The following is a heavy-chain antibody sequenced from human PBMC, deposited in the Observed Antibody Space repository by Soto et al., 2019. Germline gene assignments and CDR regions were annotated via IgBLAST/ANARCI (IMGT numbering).Heavy chain of an antibody. Sequence: SVKVSCKASGGTFSSYAISWVRRAPGQGLEWMGGIIPIFGTANYAQKFQGRVTITADESTSTAYMELSSLRSEDTAVYYCARHPGDFWSGPAFDYWGQGTLVTVSS. CDR3: ARHPGDFWSGPAFDY. D-gene: IGHD3-3*01. CDR2: IIPIFGTA. J-gene: IGHJ4*02. V-gene: IGHV1-69*13. CDR1: GGTFSSYA.